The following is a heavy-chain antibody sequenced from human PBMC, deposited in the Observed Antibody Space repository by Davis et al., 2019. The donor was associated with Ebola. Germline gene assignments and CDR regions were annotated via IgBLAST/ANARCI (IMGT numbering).Heavy chain of an antibody. J-gene: IGHJ6*02. V-gene: IGHV1-8*01. CDR3: ARGGIAAQTAYYYYGMDV. CDR1: GYTFTSYD. D-gene: IGHD6-6*01. CDR2: MNPNSGNT. Sequence: AASVKVSCKASGYTFTSYDINWVRQATGQGLEWMGWMNPNSGNTGYAQKFQGRVTMTRNTSISTAYMELSSLRSEDTAVYYCARGGIAAQTAYYYYGMDVWGQGTTVTVSS.